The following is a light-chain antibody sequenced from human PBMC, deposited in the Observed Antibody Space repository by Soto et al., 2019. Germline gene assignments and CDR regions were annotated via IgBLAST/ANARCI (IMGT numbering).Light chain of an antibody. Sequence: QSVLTQPASVSGSPGQSITISCTGTSTDIGAYNYVSWYQQHPGKAPKLLIYEVTNRPSGVSNRFSGSKSGNTASLTISGLQADDEANYYCNSYTTLSNRVFGPGTKLTV. CDR3: NSYTTLSNRV. V-gene: IGLV2-14*01. J-gene: IGLJ1*01. CDR2: EVT. CDR1: STDIGAYNY.